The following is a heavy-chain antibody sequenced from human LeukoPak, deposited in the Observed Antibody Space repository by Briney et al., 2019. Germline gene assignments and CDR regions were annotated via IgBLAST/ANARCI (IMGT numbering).Heavy chain of an antibody. D-gene: IGHD2-2*01. J-gene: IGHJ3*02. CDR1: RFTFSSYS. V-gene: IGHV3-21*01. Sequence: PGESLTLSCSASRFTFSSYSMKWVRQAAGKGREWVSSISSRCSCIYDADSVKGLCTSSRDNAKNSLYLQMNSLRADDTAVYYCARDQYCSSTSCDAFDIWGQGTMVTVSS. CDR2: ISSRCSCI. CDR3: ARDQYCSSTSCDAFDI.